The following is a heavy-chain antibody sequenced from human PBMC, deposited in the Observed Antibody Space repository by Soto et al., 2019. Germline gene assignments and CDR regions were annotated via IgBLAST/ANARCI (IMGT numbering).Heavy chain of an antibody. J-gene: IGHJ4*01. CDR1: GDSISSDY. Sequence: QVQLQQSGPGLVKPSETLSLTCTVSGDSISSDYWSWIRQPPGQGLEWIGYAHHSGTTHYNPSLQSRGTISLDTSKNRVSLNLNSVPAIDTAVYYCGRGSPVVNYWGHGTLVTVSP. D-gene: IGHD3-10*01. CDR3: GRGSPVVNY. V-gene: IGHV4-59*08. CDR2: AHHSGTT.